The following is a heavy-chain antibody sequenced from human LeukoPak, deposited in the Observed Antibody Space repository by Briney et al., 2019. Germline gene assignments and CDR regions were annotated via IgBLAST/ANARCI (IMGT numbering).Heavy chain of an antibody. CDR3: ARGFRGSNFFFDY. V-gene: IGHV4-59*02. J-gene: IGHJ4*02. Sequence: SETLSLTCIVSGGSVSGYFWTWIRQPPGKELEWIGYIEYSGSTNYNPSLRSRVTISVDTSKNQFSLRLNPVTAADTAVYYCARGFRGSNFFFDYWGQGTLVTVSS. CDR2: IEYSGST. CDR1: GGSVSGYF. D-gene: IGHD6-13*01.